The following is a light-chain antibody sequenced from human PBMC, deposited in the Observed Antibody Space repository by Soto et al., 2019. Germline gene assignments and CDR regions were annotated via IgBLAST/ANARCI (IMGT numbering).Light chain of an antibody. J-gene: IGKJ1*01. Sequence: DIQMTQSPSSLSASLGDRVTITCRASQSINSYLNWYQQKPGKVPKLLIYAASSLQGGVPSRFSGSGSGTDFTLTISSLQPEDGATYYCQASYTTPVTFGQGTKVEI. CDR1: QSINSY. V-gene: IGKV1-39*01. CDR3: QASYTTPVT. CDR2: AAS.